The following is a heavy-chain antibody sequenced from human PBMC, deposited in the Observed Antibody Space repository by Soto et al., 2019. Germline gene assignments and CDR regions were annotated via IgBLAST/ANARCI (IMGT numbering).Heavy chain of an antibody. CDR3: AYCAGY. CDR2: FYYSGST. CDR1: GGSISTGGYY. V-gene: IGHV4-31*03. D-gene: IGHD1-26*01. J-gene: IGHJ4*02. Sequence: SETLSLTCTVSGGSISTGGYYWNWIRQHPGKGLEWIGYFYYSGSTYYNPSLKSRVTISVNTSKNQFSLKLSSVTAEDTAVYYCAYCAGYWGQALLVTVPS.